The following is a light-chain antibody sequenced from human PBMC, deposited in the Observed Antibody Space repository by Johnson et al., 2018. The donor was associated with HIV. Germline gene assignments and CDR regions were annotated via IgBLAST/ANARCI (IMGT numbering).Light chain of an antibody. Sequence: QSVLTQPPSVSAAPGQKVTISCSGSSSTIGNNFVSWYQVLPGTAPKLLIYKDNERPSGIPDRFSGSRSGTSATLGITGLQTGDEADYYCGTWDSSLGASYVFGTGTKVTVL. CDR2: KDN. V-gene: IGLV1-51*02. CDR3: GTWDSSLGASYV. CDR1: SSTIGNNF. J-gene: IGLJ1*01.